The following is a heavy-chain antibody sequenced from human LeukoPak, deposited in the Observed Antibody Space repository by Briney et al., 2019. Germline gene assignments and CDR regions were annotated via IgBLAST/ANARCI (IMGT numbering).Heavy chain of an antibody. J-gene: IGHJ5*02. V-gene: IGHV4-4*07. CDR1: GSSMNGSQ. CDR2: ISTSGNI. D-gene: IGHD4-11*01. Sequence: SETLSLTCTVSGSSMNGSQWSWIRQPAGKGLEWIGRISTSGNINYTPSLKSRVTMSVDTSKNQFSLKLTSVTAADTAVYFCARGQSYRKSQNWFGPWGQGTLVTVSS. CDR3: ARGQSYRKSQNWFGP.